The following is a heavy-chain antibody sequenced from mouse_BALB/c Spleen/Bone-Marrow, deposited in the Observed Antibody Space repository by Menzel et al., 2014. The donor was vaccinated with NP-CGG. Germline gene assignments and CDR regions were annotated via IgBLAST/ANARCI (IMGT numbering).Heavy chain of an antibody. CDR3: ARRGNYDYHDN. Sequence: EVQLQESGGGLVQPGGSLTLSCAASGFDFSRYWMSWARQAPGKGQEWIGEINPGNSTINYSPSLKDKFIISRDNAKNTLFLHMSKVRSEDAALYYCARRGNYDYHDNWGQGTTLTVSS. J-gene: IGHJ2*01. D-gene: IGHD1-1*01. CDR1: GFDFSRYW. CDR2: INPGNSTI. V-gene: IGHV4-2*02.